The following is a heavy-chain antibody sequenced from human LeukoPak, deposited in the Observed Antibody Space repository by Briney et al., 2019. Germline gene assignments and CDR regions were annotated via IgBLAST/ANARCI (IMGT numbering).Heavy chain of an antibody. CDR1: GYSISSGYY. D-gene: IGHD3-3*01. CDR3: ARTYYDFWSGYPNYYYYYYMDV. CDR2: IYHSGST. V-gene: IGHV4-38-2*01. Sequence: SETLSLTCGVSGYSISSGYYWGWIRQPPGKGLEWIGSIYHSGSTYYNPSLKSRVTISVDTSKNQFSPKLSSVTAADTAVYYCARTYYDFWSGYPNYYYYYYMDVWGKGTTVTVSS. J-gene: IGHJ6*03.